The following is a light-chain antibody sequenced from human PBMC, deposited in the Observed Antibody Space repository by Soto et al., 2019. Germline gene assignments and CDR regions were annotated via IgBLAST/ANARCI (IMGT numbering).Light chain of an antibody. Sequence: EIVMTQSPATLSVSPGERATLSCRASQSVSSNLVWYQQKPGQAPRLLIYGASARAAGLPASFSGSGSGTDFPLTISSLQSEDFAVYYSQQYNNWPRTFGQGTKVEIK. V-gene: IGKV3-15*01. CDR1: QSVSSN. J-gene: IGKJ1*01. CDR3: QQYNNWPRT. CDR2: GAS.